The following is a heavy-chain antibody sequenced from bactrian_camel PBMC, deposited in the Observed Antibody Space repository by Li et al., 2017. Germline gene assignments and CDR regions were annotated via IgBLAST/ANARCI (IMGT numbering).Heavy chain of an antibody. D-gene: IGHD7*01. J-gene: IGHJ4*01. CDR2: IDSVGKT. CDR3: AAEPRWSNCYSDSWWPTN. CDR1: GYPYEAYY. V-gene: IGHV3S55*01. Sequence: HVQLVESGGGSVQVGGSLRLSCNASGYPYEAYYMGWYRQVPGKEREGVAAIDSVGKTNYASFVKGRFTISKDNAKNTLYLQMNSLKPEDTAMYYCAAEPRWSNCYSDSWWPTNWGQGTQVTVS.